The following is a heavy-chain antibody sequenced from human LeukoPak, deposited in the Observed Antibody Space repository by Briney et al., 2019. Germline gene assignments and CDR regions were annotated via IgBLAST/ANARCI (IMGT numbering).Heavy chain of an antibody. CDR3: ARFRGDIVVVTAILGWFDP. Sequence: KPSETLSLICAVYGGSLSGYYWSWIRQPPGKGLEWIGEINHSGSTNYNPSLKSRVTISVDTSKNQFSLKLSSVTAADTAVYYCARFRGDIVVVTAILGWFDPWGQGTLVTVSS. CDR1: GGSLSGYY. CDR2: INHSGST. D-gene: IGHD2-21*02. J-gene: IGHJ5*02. V-gene: IGHV4-34*01.